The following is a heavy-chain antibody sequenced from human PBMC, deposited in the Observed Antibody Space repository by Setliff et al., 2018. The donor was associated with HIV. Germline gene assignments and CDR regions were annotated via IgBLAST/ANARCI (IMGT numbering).Heavy chain of an antibody. CDR1: GYAFSSYG. CDR3: AREPPEVTITTHKLGS. Sequence: ASVKVSCKAFGYAFSSYGINWLRQAPGQGLEWMGWIHPYTGDTDQGQKVQGRLTMTTDTSTNTAYMELTSLRSDDTAVYFCAREPPEVTITTHKLGSWGQGTLVTVSS. J-gene: IGHJ3*02. V-gene: IGHV1-18*01. CDR2: IHPYTGDT. D-gene: IGHD1-1*01.